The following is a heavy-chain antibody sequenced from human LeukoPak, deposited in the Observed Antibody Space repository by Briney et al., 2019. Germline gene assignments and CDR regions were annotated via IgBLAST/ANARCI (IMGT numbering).Heavy chain of an antibody. Sequence: GGSLRLSCAASGFTFSSYSMNWVRQTPGRGLDWVSSMYGSCSYIYYADSVKGRFTISRDNAKNSLYLQMNSLRVEDTAVYYCARERTTVGTGAIFDIWGQGTMVTASS. J-gene: IGHJ3*02. V-gene: IGHV3-21*01. D-gene: IGHD4-23*01. CDR3: ARERTTVGTGAIFDI. CDR2: MYGSCSYI. CDR1: GFTFSSYS.